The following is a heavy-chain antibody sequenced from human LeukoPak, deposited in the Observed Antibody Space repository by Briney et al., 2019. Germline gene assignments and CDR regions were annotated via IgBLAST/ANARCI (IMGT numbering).Heavy chain of an antibody. Sequence: GGSLRLSCAASGFTFSSYGMHWVRQAPGKGLEWVAVISYDGSNKYYADSVKGRFTISRDNSKNTVYLQMNSLRAEDTAVYYCARIRDWNVYWGQGTLVTVSS. CDR3: ARIRDWNVY. V-gene: IGHV3-30*03. J-gene: IGHJ4*02. CDR2: ISYDGSNK. CDR1: GFTFSSYG. D-gene: IGHD1-1*01.